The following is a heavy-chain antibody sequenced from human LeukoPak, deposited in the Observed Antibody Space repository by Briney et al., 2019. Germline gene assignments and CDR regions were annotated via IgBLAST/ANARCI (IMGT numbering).Heavy chain of an antibody. V-gene: IGHV4-4*09. CDR1: GGSISSYY. CDR3: ARHLYDFWSGYYSGWFDP. CDR2: IYTSGST. J-gene: IGHJ5*02. Sequence: SETLSLTCTVSGGSISSYYWSWIRQPPGKGLEWSGYIYTSGSTNYNPSLKSRVTISVDTSKNQFSLKLSSVTAADTAVYYCARHLYDFWSGYYSGWFDPWGQGTLVTVSS. D-gene: IGHD3-3*01.